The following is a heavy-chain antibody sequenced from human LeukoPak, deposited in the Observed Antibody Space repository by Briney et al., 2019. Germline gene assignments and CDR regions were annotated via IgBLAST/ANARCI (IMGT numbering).Heavy chain of an antibody. CDR2: INAGNGNT. D-gene: IGHD3-10*01. Sequence: ASVKVSCKASGYTFTSYAMHWVRQAPGQRLEWMGWINAGNGNTKYSQKFQGRVTITRDTSASTAYMELSSLRSEDTAVYYCARAITMVRGVIQPFDYWGQGTLVTVSS. CDR1: GYTFTSYA. CDR3: ARAITMVRGVIQPFDY. V-gene: IGHV1-3*01. J-gene: IGHJ4*02.